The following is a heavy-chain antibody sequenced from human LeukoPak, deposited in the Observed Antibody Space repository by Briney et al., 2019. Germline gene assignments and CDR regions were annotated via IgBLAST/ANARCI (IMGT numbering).Heavy chain of an antibody. CDR2: IYTSGST. CDR1: GGSISSYY. V-gene: IGHV4-4*07. J-gene: IGHJ4*02. CDR3: ATQLYYDSSGYYFDY. D-gene: IGHD3-22*01. Sequence: SETLSLTCTVSGGSISSYYWSWIRQPAGKGLEWIGRIYTSGSTNYNPSLKSRVTMSVDTSKNQFSLKLSSVTAADTAVYYCATQLYYDSSGYYFDYWGQGTLVTVSP.